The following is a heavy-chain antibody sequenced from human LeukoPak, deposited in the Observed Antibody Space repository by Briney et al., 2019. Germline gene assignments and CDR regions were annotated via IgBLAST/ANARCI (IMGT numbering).Heavy chain of an antibody. J-gene: IGHJ4*02. Sequence: GGSLRLSCAASGFTFDDYAMHWVRQAPGKGLEWVSLISGDGGSTYYADSVKGRFTISRDNSKNSLYLQMNSLRTEDTALYYCAKDISEYYDYVWGSYRYPDYWGQGTLVTVSS. CDR2: ISGDGGST. D-gene: IGHD3-16*02. CDR1: GFTFDDYA. V-gene: IGHV3-43*02. CDR3: AKDISEYYDYVWGSYRYPDY.